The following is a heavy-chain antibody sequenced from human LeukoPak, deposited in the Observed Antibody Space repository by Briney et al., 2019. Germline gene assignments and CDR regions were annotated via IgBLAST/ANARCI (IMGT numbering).Heavy chain of an antibody. V-gene: IGHV4-39*01. J-gene: IGHJ5*02. CDR3: ARHVYVWGSYHWFDP. CDR2: IYYSGNT. CDR1: GDSISTSNSY. D-gene: IGHD3-16*02. Sequence: PSGTLSLTCTVSGDSISTSNSYWGWIRQPPGKGLEWIGSIYYSGNTYYNASLKSRVTISVDTSKNQFSLKLSSVTAADTAVYYCARHVYVWGSYHWFDPWGQGTLVTVSS.